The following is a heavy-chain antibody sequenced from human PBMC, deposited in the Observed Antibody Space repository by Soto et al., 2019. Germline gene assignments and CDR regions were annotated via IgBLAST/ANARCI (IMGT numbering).Heavy chain of an antibody. V-gene: IGHV3-21*06. Sequence: RGSLGVCCASSGFTFTLFSMNWVRQAPGKGLEWVSSISSTTNYIYYGDSMKGRFTISRDNSKNSLYLEMNSLRAEDTAVYYCARESEDLTSNFDYWGQGTLVTVS. CDR1: GFTFTLFS. CDR2: ISSTTNYI. J-gene: IGHJ4*02. CDR3: ARESEDLTSNFDY.